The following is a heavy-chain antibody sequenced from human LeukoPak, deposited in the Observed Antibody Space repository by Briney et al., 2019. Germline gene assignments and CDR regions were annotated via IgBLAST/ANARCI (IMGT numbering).Heavy chain of an antibody. CDR1: GFTFTSSA. Sequence: SVKVSCKASGFTFTSSAVQWVRQARGQRLEWMGWIVVGSGNTNYAQKFQERVTITRDMSTSTAYMELSSLRSEDTAVYYCAAVELYDILTGYYIGEGYYFDYWGQGTLVTVSS. CDR2: IVVGSGNT. CDR3: AAVELYDILTGYYIGEGYYFDY. J-gene: IGHJ4*02. D-gene: IGHD3-9*01. V-gene: IGHV1-58*01.